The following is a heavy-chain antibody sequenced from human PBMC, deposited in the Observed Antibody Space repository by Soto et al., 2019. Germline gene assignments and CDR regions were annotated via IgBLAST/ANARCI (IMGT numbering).Heavy chain of an antibody. Sequence: QVHLQESGPGLVKPPGTLSLTCAVSGASVSSSNWWTWVRQPPGKGLEWIGGIYHVGCTSYTPSLKTRFSMSLDQSRNHFSLKLSAVTAADTAVYYCARVRPPTSTSPAAVLYYFDYWGQGTLVTVSS. CDR2: IYHVGCT. D-gene: IGHD2-2*01. CDR3: ARVRPPTSTSPAAVLYYFDY. CDR1: GASVSSSNW. J-gene: IGHJ4*02. V-gene: IGHV4-4*03.